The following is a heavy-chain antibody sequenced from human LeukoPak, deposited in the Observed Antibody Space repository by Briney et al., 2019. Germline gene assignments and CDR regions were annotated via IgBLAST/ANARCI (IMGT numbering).Heavy chain of an antibody. CDR2: ISSSSSYI. CDR3: ARFGSSWYFDY. D-gene: IGHD6-13*01. J-gene: IGHJ4*02. Sequence: GGSLRLSCAASGYTFSSYSMNWVRQAPGKGLEWVSSISSSSSYIYYADSVKGRFTISRDNAKNSLYLQMNSLRAEDTAVYYCARFGSSWYFDYWGQGTLVTVSS. V-gene: IGHV3-21*01. CDR1: GYTFSSYS.